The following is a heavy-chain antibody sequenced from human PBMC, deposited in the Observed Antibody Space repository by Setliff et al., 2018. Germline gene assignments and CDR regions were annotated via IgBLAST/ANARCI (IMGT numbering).Heavy chain of an antibody. CDR3: SRLVRYCTRTSCQRLSGGEF. J-gene: IGHJ4*02. D-gene: IGHD2-15*01. CDR1: GYTLTSYG. CDR2: ISAHTGNT. V-gene: IGHV1-18*01. Sequence: ASVKVSCKASGYTLTSYGVTWVRQAPGQGLEWMGWISAHTGNTYYTTKLHGRVTLTTDTSTSTAYMELTSLGSDDTAVYYCSRLVRYCTRTSCQRLSGGEFWGQGTLVTVSS.